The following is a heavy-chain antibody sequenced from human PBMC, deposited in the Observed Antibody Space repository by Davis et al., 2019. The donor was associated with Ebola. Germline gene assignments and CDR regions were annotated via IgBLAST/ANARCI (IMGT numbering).Heavy chain of an antibody. CDR2: IKQDGSEK. V-gene: IGHV3-7*01. J-gene: IGHJ4*02. D-gene: IGHD5-24*01. CDR3: ARDGYKSTAVDY. CDR1: GLTFSSYW. Sequence: GGSLRLSCAASGLTFSSYWMSWVRQAPGKGLEWVANIKQDGSEKYYVDSVKGRFTISRDNAKNSLYLQMNSLRAEDTAVYYCARDGYKSTAVDYWGQGTLVTVSS.